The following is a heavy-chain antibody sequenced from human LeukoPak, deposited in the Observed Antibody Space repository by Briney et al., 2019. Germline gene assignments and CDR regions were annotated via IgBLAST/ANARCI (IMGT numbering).Heavy chain of an antibody. Sequence: GGSLRLSCVGSAFTFSEYSMSWIRQAPGRELEWISSITESGGTEYYADSVKGRFSISRDNAKCALYLQMNSLRAEDTAVYYCARPPEGYSYGFYFGHWGQGAPVIVSS. J-gene: IGHJ4*02. CDR2: ITESGGTE. CDR3: ARPPEGYSYGFYFGH. D-gene: IGHD5-18*01. V-gene: IGHV3-11*01. CDR1: AFTFSEYS.